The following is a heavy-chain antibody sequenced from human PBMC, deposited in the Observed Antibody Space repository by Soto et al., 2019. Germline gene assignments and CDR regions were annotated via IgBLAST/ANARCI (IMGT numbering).Heavy chain of an antibody. CDR1: GYTFTSYA. V-gene: IGHV1-3*01. CDR3: ARERLPRDGYYPLDY. CDR2: INAGNGNT. D-gene: IGHD3-22*01. J-gene: IGHJ4*02. Sequence: ASVKVSCKASGYTFTSYAMHWVRQAPGQRLGWMGWINAGNGNTKYSQKFQGRVTITRDTSASTAYMELSSLRSEDTAVYYCARERLPRDGYYPLDYWGQGTLVTVSS.